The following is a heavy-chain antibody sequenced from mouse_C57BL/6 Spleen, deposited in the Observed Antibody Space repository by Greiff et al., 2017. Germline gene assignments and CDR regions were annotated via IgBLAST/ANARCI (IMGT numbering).Heavy chain of an antibody. CDR1: GFSLTSYG. J-gene: IGHJ3*01. CDR2: IGGGGST. D-gene: IGHD2-2*01. Sequence: VQRVESGPGLVAPSQPLSITCTVSGFSLTSYGVAWVRQPPGKGLEWLGVIGGGGSTNYNSALMSRLSISKDNSKRQVCLKMNSLQTDDTAMYYCAKRDGYDWFAYGGQGTLVTVSA. V-gene: IGHV2-9*01. CDR3: AKRDGYDWFAY.